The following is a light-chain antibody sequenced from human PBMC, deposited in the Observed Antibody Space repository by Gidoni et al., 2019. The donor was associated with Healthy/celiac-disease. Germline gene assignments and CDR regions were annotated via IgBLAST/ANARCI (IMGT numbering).Light chain of an antibody. Sequence: QSVLTQPPSASGTPGQRVTTSCSGSSSNIGSKPVNWYQQLPGPAPKLLMYSNNQRPSGVPDRFSGSKSGTSASLAISGLQSEDEADYYCAAWDDSLNGWVFGGGTKLTVL. CDR3: AAWDDSLNGWV. J-gene: IGLJ3*02. CDR2: SNN. CDR1: SSNIGSKP. V-gene: IGLV1-44*01.